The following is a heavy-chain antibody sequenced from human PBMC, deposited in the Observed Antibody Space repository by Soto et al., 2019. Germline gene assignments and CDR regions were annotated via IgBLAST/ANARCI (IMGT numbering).Heavy chain of an antibody. J-gene: IGHJ4*02. D-gene: IGHD3-16*01. Sequence: EVQLVEVGGGLVQPGVSLRRYCAASGFTFSSYTMNWLLQAPGKGLEWVSYISSSSGPIYYADCVKGRFTISRDNAKNSLYLQMNSLRAEDTAVYYCARGWLGGVASIRGDYWGQGPLVTVSS. V-gene: IGHV3-48*01. CDR1: GFTFSSYT. CDR2: ISSSSGPI. CDR3: ARGWLGGVASIRGDY.